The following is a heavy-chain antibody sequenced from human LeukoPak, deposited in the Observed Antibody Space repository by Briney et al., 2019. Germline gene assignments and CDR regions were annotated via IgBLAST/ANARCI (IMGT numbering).Heavy chain of an antibody. CDR2: IYYSGST. D-gene: IGHD3-3*01. J-gene: IGHJ2*01. CDR1: GGSISTSSYY. V-gene: IGHV4-61*01. CDR3: ARDPGFLEWFGYFDL. Sequence: PSETLSLTCTVSGGSISTSSYYWSWIRQPPGKGLEWIGYIYYSGSTNYNPSLKSRVTISVDTSKNQFSLKLSSVTAADTAVYYCARDPGFLEWFGYFDLWGRGTLVTVSS.